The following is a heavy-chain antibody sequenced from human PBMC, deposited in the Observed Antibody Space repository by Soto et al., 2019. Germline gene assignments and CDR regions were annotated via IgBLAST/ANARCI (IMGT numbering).Heavy chain of an antibody. V-gene: IGHV3-23*01. J-gene: IGHJ4*02. CDR1: GFTFSRYA. CDR2: ISGSGGST. CDR3: AKNEQWMSREDY. Sequence: LRLSCAASGFTFSRYAMSWFRQAPGKGLECVSAISGSGGSTYYADSVKGRFTISRDNSKNTLYLQMNSLRAEDTAVYYCAKNEQWMSREDYWGQGTMVTVSS. D-gene: IGHD6-19*01.